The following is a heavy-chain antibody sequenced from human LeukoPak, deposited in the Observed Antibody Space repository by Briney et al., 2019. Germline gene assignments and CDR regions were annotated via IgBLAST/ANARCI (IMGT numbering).Heavy chain of an antibody. CDR3: AREGSSWFAPGYYMDV. V-gene: IGHV3-23*01. CDR1: GFTFSSYG. Sequence: GGSLRLSCAASGFTFSSYGMSWVRQAPGKGLEWVSAISGSGGSTYYADSVKGRFTISRDNAKNSLYLQMNSLRAEDTAVYYCAREGSSWFAPGYYMDVWGKGTTVTVSS. D-gene: IGHD6-13*01. CDR2: ISGSGGST. J-gene: IGHJ6*03.